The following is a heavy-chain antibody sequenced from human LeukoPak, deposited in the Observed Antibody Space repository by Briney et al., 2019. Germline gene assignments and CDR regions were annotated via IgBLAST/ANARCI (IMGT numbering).Heavy chain of an antibody. Sequence: PGGSLRLSCAASGFTFSSYAMSWVRQAPGKGLEWVSAISGSGGSTYYADSVKGRFTVSRDNSKNTLYLQMNSLRAEDTAVYYCAKDPTAGDYFDYWGQGTLVTVSS. J-gene: IGHJ4*02. CDR1: GFTFSSYA. CDR3: AKDPTAGDYFDY. CDR2: ISGSGGST. V-gene: IGHV3-23*01. D-gene: IGHD4-17*01.